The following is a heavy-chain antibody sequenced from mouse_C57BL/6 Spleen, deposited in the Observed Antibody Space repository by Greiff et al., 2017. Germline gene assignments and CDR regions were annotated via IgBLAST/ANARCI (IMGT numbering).Heavy chain of an antibody. V-gene: IGHV5-9*01. D-gene: IGHD1-1*01. CDR1: GFTFSSYT. Sequence: EVQLQESGGGLVKPGGSLKLSCAASGFTFSSYTMSWVRQTPEKRLEWVATISGGGGNTYYPDSVKGRFTISRDNAKNTLYLQMSRLRSEDTALYYCAIRGSVSTIVAGYYFDYWGQGTTLTVSS. J-gene: IGHJ2*01. CDR2: ISGGGGNT. CDR3: AIRGSVSTIVAGYYFDY.